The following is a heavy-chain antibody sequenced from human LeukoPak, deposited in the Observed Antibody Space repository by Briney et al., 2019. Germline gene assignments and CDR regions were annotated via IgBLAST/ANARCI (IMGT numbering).Heavy chain of an antibody. CDR1: GGSISSYY. D-gene: IGHD6-19*01. J-gene: IGHJ4*02. V-gene: IGHV4-59*06. Sequence: SETLSLTCTVSGGSISSYYWSWIRQPPGKGLEWIGYINYDGTTHYNPSLESRLTISVDTSKNQFSLKLSLVTAADTAVYYCASYRLAGAGKGNWGQGTLVTVSS. CDR3: ASYRLAGAGKGN. CDR2: INYDGTT.